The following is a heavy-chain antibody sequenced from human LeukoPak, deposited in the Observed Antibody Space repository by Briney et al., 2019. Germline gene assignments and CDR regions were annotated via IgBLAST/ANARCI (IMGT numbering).Heavy chain of an antibody. CDR3: ARTVVPAASQPHWFDP. CDR1: CGSVRSGRYY. Sequence: PSQTLSLTRPVSCGSVRSGRYYCSWIRQPAGKGLELIVPIYTSGSTNYNPSLKSRVTISVDTSKNQFSLKLSSVTAADTAVYYCARTVVPAASQPHWFDPWGQGTLVTVSS. D-gene: IGHD2-2*01. CDR2: IYTSGST. J-gene: IGHJ5*02. V-gene: IGHV4-61*02.